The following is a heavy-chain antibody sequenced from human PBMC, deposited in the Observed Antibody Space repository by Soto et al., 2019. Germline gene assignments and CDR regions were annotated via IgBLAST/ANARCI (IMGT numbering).Heavy chain of an antibody. J-gene: IGHJ4*02. Sequence: SETLSLTCTVSGGSISSSSYYWGWIRKPPGKGLEWIGSIYYSGSTYYNPSLKSRVTISVDTSKNQFSLKLSSVTAADTAVYYCARHRNPYYDFWSGPGGFDYWGQGTLVTVSS. CDR3: ARHRNPYYDFWSGPGGFDY. V-gene: IGHV4-39*01. D-gene: IGHD3-3*01. CDR1: GGSISSSSYY. CDR2: IYYSGST.